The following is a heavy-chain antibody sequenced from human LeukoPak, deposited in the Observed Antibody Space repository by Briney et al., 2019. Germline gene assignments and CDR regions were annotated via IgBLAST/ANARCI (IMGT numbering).Heavy chain of an antibody. V-gene: IGHV1-8*01. CDR3: ARDDYYYDSSGPTVNWFDP. CDR1: GYTFTSYD. D-gene: IGHD3-22*01. Sequence: ASVKVSCKASGYTFTSYDINWVRQATGQGLEWLGWMNPNSGNTGYAQNFQGRVTLTRNTSIDTAYMELSSLRSEDTAVYYCARDDYYYDSSGPTVNWFDPWGQGTLVTVSS. J-gene: IGHJ5*02. CDR2: MNPNSGNT.